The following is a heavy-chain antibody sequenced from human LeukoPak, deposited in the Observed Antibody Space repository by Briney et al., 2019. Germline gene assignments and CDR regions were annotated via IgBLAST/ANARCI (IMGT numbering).Heavy chain of an antibody. CDR1: GLTASSNY. CDR3: ARDYGDYGRTDAFDI. CDR2: IYSGGST. Sequence: GGSLRLSCAASGLTASSNYMSWVRQAPGKGLEWVSVIYSGGSTYYADSVKGRFTISRDNSKNTLYLQMNSLRAEDTAVYYCARDYGDYGRTDAFDIWGQGTMVTVSS. D-gene: IGHD4-17*01. V-gene: IGHV3-66*01. J-gene: IGHJ3*02.